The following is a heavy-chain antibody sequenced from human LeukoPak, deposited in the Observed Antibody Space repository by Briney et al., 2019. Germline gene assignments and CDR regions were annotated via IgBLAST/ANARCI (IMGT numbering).Heavy chain of an antibody. CDR3: ARLISGYCSGGTCYGNWFDS. V-gene: IGHV3-20*04. CDR2: INWNGDYM. CDR1: GFTFDDYP. Sequence: GGSLRLSCAASGFTFDDYPMTWVRQAPGKGLEWVSTINWNGDYMDFADSVKGRFTISRDNAKNSLYLQMNSLRVEDTAFYYCARLISGYCSGGTCYGNWFDSWGQGTLVTVSS. J-gene: IGHJ5*01. D-gene: IGHD2-15*01.